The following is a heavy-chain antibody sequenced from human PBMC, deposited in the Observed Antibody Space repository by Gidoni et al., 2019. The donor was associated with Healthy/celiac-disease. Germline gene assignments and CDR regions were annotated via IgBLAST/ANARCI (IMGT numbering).Heavy chain of an antibody. D-gene: IGHD3-9*01. Sequence: EVQLVETGGDLIQPGGYLRLSCAASGFTVSSNYMCWVRQAPGKGLEWVSVIYSGGSTYYADSVKGRFTISRDNSKNTLYLQMNSLRAEDTAVYYCARGAGYYPVDIWGQGTMVTVSS. CDR2: IYSGGST. CDR1: GFTVSSNY. J-gene: IGHJ3*02. V-gene: IGHV3-53*02. CDR3: ARGAGYYPVDI.